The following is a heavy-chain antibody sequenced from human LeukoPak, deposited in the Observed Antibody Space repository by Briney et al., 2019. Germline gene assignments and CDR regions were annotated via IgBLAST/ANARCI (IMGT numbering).Heavy chain of an antibody. CDR1: GYTFTSYA. J-gene: IGHJ6*03. D-gene: IGHD2-2*01. CDR2: INTNTGNP. V-gene: IGHV7-4-1*02. Sequence: ASVKVSCKASGYTFTSYAMNWVRQAPGQGLEWMGWINTNTGNPTYAQGFTGRFVFSLDTSVSTAYLQISSLKAEDTAVYYCARFRAYCSSTSCPPYYYYYYMDVWGKGTTVTVSS. CDR3: ARFRAYCSSTSCPPYYYYYYMDV.